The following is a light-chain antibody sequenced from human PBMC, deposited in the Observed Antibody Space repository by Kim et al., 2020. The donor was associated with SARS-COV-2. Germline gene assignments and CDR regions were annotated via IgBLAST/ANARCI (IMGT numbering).Light chain of an antibody. Sequence: EVVLTQSPGTLSLSPGERATLSCRASQSLSNNYLAWYQQRPGQAPRLLIYGASNRATGIQDRFSGSGSGTDFTLTISRLEPEDFVVYFCQQFHILPWTFGRGTKVDIK. V-gene: IGKV3-20*01. CDR1: QSLSNNY. J-gene: IGKJ1*01. CDR2: GAS. CDR3: QQFHILPWT.